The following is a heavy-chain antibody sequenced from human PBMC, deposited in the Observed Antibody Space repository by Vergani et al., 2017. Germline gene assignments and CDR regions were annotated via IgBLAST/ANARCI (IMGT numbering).Heavy chain of an antibody. Sequence: QVQLVASGGGLVRPGGSLRLSCAASGFIFSSYGMHWVRQAPGKGLEWVAVICYDGSNKYYADYVKGRFTISRDNSKNTLYLQMNSLRAEDTAVYYCAREGTTVTTEDFYYYYYMDVWGKGTTVTVSS. V-gene: IGHV3-33*08. CDR1: GFIFSSYG. CDR3: AREGTTVTTEDFYYYYYMDV. CDR2: ICYDGSNK. D-gene: IGHD4-11*01. J-gene: IGHJ6*03.